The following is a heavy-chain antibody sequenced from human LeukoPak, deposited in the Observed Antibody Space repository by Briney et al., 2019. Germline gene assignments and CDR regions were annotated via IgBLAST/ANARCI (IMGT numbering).Heavy chain of an antibody. Sequence: SETLSLTCTVSGGSISSYYWSWIRQPPGKGLEWIGYTYYSGSTNYNPSLKSRVTISVDTSKNQFSLKLSSVTAADTAVYYCARVPGGIAAAGLNWFDPWGQGTLVTVSS. J-gene: IGHJ5*02. CDR3: ARVPGGIAAAGLNWFDP. V-gene: IGHV4-59*01. CDR2: TYYSGST. D-gene: IGHD6-13*01. CDR1: GGSISSYY.